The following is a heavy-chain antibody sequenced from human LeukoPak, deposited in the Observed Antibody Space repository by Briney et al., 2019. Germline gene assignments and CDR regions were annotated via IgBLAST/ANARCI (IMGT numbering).Heavy chain of an antibody. J-gene: IGHJ4*02. V-gene: IGHV3-23*01. CDR3: AEDQEVTLTPFALDY. Sequence: GGSLRLSCAASGFTFSSYAMSWVRQAPGKGLEWISTTSGSGGRTYYAGSVKGRFTISRDNSNNTLFLQMNSLRAEDTAVYYCAEDQEVTLTPFALDYWGQGTLVTVSS. CDR2: TSGSGGRT. CDR1: GFTFSSYA. D-gene: IGHD2-15*01.